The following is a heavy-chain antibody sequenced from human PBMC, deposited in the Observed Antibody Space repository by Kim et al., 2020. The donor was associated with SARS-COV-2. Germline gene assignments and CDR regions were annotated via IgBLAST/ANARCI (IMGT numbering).Heavy chain of an antibody. CDR1: GYTFTGYY. V-gene: IGHV1-2*02. Sequence: ASVKVSCKASGYTFTGYYMHWVRQAPGQGLEWMGWINPNSGGTNYAQKFQGRVTMTRDTSISTAYMELSRLRSDDTAVYYCARNPQSHRYMDVWGKGTTVTVSS. J-gene: IGHJ6*03. CDR3: ARNPQSHRYMDV. CDR2: INPNSGGT.